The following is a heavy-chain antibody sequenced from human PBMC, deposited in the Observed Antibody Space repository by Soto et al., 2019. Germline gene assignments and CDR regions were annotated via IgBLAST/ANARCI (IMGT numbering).Heavy chain of an antibody. J-gene: IGHJ4*02. CDR1: GFTFNNYA. CDR3: AKDRLGFLDWGPRSDF. Sequence: PGGSLRLSCTASGFTFNNYAMSWVRQAPGKGLEWVSSISGTGDTTYFLDSVKGRFTISRDNSKNTLYLQMNSLRAEDTAVYYCAKDRLGFLDWGPRSDFWGQGTLVTVSS. CDR2: ISGTGDTT. D-gene: IGHD3-3*01. V-gene: IGHV3-23*01.